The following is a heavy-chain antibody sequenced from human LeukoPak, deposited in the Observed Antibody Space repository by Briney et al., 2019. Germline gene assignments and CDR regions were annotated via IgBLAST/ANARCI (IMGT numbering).Heavy chain of an antibody. D-gene: IGHD3-10*01. CDR3: ARGELLWFGELWGIRSFGSPGFDY. Sequence: TGGSLRLTCAASGFSFRGYAISWVRQAPGKGLVWVSRINSDGSSTSYADSVKGRFTISRDNAKNTLYLQMNSLRAEDTAVYYCARGELLWFGELWGIRSFGSPGFDYWGQGTLVTVSS. CDR1: GFSFRGYA. V-gene: IGHV3-74*01. CDR2: INSDGSST. J-gene: IGHJ4*02.